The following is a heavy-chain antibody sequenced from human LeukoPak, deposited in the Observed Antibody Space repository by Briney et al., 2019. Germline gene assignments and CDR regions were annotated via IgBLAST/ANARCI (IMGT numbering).Heavy chain of an antibody. J-gene: IGHJ3*02. CDR3: ARHTGWNYGAFDI. CDR2: INPSGGST. V-gene: IGHV1-46*01. Sequence: ASVKVSCKASGYTFTSYYMHWVRQAPGQGLEWMGIINPSGGSTSYAQKFQGRVTITADKSTSTAYMELSSLRSEDTAVYYCARHTGWNYGAFDIWGQGTMVTVSS. D-gene: IGHD1-7*01. CDR1: GYTFTSYY.